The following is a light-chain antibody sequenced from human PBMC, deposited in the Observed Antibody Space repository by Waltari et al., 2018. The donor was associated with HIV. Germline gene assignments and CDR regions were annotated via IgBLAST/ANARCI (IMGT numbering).Light chain of an antibody. CDR2: SDT. J-gene: IGLJ3*02. Sequence: QSVLTQPPSASGPPGQRVTMSCSGSSSNIGRNTVNWYQHLPGTAPKLLIFSDTHRPSGVPDRFSGSKSGTSASRAISGLQSEDEGDYYCAAWDDSLNGHWVFGGGTRVTVL. CDR1: SSNIGRNT. CDR3: AAWDDSLNGHWV. V-gene: IGLV1-44*01.